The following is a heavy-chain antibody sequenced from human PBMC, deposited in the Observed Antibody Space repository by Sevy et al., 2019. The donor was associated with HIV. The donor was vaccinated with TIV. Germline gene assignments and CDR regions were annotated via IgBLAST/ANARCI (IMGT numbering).Heavy chain of an antibody. Sequence: SETLSLTCTVSGVSISSSSYYWGWIRQPPGKGLEWIGRIYYSGSTYYNPSLKSRVTISVDTSKNQFSLKLSSVTAADTAVYSCARQAVANWGGHFDYWRQGTLVTVSS. D-gene: IGHD7-27*01. V-gene: IGHV4-39*01. J-gene: IGHJ4*02. CDR2: IYYSGST. CDR3: ARQAVANWGGHFDY. CDR1: GVSISSSSYY.